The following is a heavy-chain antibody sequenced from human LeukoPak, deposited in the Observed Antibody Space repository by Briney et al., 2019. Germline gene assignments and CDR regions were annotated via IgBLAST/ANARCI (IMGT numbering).Heavy chain of an antibody. V-gene: IGHV1-69*08. J-gene: IGHJ6*04. CDR1: GDTFSTYT. CDR3: ARARIAAPASPMDV. CDR2: VIPILGTP. Sequence: GASVKVSCKASGDTFSTYTVTWVRQAPGQGLEWMGGVIPILGTPNYAQKFQGRVTITADKSTTTVSIDLRSLRSDDTAVYYCARARIAAPASPMDVWGKGTTVTISS. D-gene: IGHD6-13*01.